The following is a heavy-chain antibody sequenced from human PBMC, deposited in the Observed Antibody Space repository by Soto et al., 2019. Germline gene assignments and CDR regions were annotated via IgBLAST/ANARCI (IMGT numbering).Heavy chain of an antibody. CDR2: IIDGGRS. J-gene: IGHJ4*02. V-gene: IGHV4-39*01. CDR3: AKHLGNYGDWAFDF. D-gene: IGHD2-21*01. CDR1: VGSVSSRSHY. Sequence: QLQLLESGPGLVKSSETLSLICTVSVGSVSSRSHYWVWIRQPPGKGLEWISSIIDGGRSYYNPSLRSRLTMSLDTSKNHFSLNLKSVTAADTAVYYCAKHLGNYGDWAFDFWGQGNMVTVST.